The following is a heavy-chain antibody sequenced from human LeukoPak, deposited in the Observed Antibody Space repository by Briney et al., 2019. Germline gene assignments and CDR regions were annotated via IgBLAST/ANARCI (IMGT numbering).Heavy chain of an antibody. CDR2: IYTSGST. V-gene: IGHV4-4*09. J-gene: IGHJ4*02. CDR3: ARLGRDGYKYYFDY. Sequence: SETLSLTCTVSGGSISSYYWGWIRQPPGKGLEWIGYIYTSGSTNYNPSLKSRVTISVDTSKNQFSLKLSSVTAADTAVYYCARLGRDGYKYYFDYWGQGTLVTVSS. CDR1: GGSISSYY. D-gene: IGHD5-24*01.